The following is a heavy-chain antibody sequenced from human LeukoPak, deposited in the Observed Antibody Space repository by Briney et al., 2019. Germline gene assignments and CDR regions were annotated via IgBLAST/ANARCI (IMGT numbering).Heavy chain of an antibody. J-gene: IGHJ4*02. Sequence: SVKVSCKASGGTFSSYAISWVRQAPGQGLEWMGGIIPIFGTANYAQKFQGRVTITADKSTSTAYMELSSLRSEDTAVYYCARARGVLRYFDWLLDHFDYWGQGTLVTVSS. CDR2: IIPIFGTA. D-gene: IGHD3-9*01. CDR1: GGTFSSYA. CDR3: ARARGVLRYFDWLLDHFDY. V-gene: IGHV1-69*06.